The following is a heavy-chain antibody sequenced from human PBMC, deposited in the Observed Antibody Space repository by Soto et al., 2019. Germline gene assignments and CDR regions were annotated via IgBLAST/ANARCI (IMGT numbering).Heavy chain of an antibody. CDR1: GGSITSSSYY. CDR3: ARLGSPPFGNLLNRPFDY. V-gene: IGHV4-39*01. Sequence: SETLSLTCTVSGGSITSSSYYWGWIRQPPGKGLEWIGSIYYSGNTYYNPSLKSRVTISVDTSKNQFSLRLSSVTAADTAVYYCARLGSPPFGNLLNRPFDYWGQGTLVTVSS. D-gene: IGHD3-10*01. J-gene: IGHJ4*02. CDR2: IYYSGNT.